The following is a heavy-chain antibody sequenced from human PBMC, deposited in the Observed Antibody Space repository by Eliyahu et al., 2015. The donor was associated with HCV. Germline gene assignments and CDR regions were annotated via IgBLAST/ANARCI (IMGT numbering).Heavy chain of an antibody. CDR2: IGITXDT. V-gene: IGHV3-13*01. Sequence: EVQLVESGGGLVQPGGSLRLSCAAXGFTFSSYDMXWVRQATGRGLEXVSAIGITXDTYYPGSVKGRFTISRENAKNSLYLQMNGLRAGDTAVYYCARGDNYGAFDYWGQGTLVTVSS. D-gene: IGHD5-18*01. CDR3: ARGDNYGAFDY. J-gene: IGHJ4*02. CDR1: GFTFSSYD.